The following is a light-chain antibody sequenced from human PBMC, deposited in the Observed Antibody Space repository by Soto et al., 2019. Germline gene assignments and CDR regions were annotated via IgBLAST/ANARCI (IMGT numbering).Light chain of an antibody. Sequence: EIVMTQSTATLSVSPGERATLSCRASQSVSSNLAWYQQKPGQPPRLLIYGASTRTTDIPARFSGNGSGTEFTLTISSLQSEDFAVYYCQQYNNWPGTFGQGTKLEIK. CDR2: GAS. CDR1: QSVSSN. V-gene: IGKV3-15*01. CDR3: QQYNNWPGT. J-gene: IGKJ2*01.